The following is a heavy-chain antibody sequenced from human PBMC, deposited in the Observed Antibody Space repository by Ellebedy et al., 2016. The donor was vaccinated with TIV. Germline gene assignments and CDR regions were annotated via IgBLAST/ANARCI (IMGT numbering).Heavy chain of an antibody. Sequence: ASVKVSCKASGYTFTGYYMHWVRQAPGQGLEWMGWINPNSGGTNYAQKFQGRVTMTRDTSISTAYMELSRLRSDDTAVYYCARYDSSENAFDIWGQGTMVTVSS. V-gene: IGHV1-2*02. CDR2: INPNSGGT. CDR1: GYTFTGYY. J-gene: IGHJ3*02. D-gene: IGHD3-22*01. CDR3: ARYDSSENAFDI.